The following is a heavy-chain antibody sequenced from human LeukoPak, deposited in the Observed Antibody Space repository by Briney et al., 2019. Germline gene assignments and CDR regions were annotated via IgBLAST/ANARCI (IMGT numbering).Heavy chain of an antibody. CDR1: GFTFSSYA. CDR2: ISGSGGST. J-gene: IGHJ4*02. CDR3: AKEIRCSSTSCGSFDH. D-gene: IGHD2-2*01. Sequence: PGGSLRLSCAASGFTFSSYAMSWVRQAPGKGLEWVPVISGSGGSTYYADSVKGRFSISRDNSKNTLYLQMNSLRAEDTAVYYCAKEIRCSSTSCGSFDHWGQGTLVTVSS. V-gene: IGHV3-23*01.